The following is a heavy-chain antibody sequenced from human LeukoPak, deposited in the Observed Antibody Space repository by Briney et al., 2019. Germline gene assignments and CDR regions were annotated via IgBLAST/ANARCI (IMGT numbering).Heavy chain of an antibody. CDR1: GGSISSSSHF. V-gene: IGHV4-39*01. CDR3: ARHENIVVVAAATAFNY. J-gene: IGHJ4*02. Sequence: SEALSLTCSVSGGSISSSSHFWGWIRQPPGKGLEWIGSIYYSGNTYYNPSLKSRVTMSVDTSKNHFSLKVTSVTAADTAMYYCARHENIVVVAAATAFNYWGQGTLVTVSS. D-gene: IGHD2-15*01. CDR2: IYYSGNT.